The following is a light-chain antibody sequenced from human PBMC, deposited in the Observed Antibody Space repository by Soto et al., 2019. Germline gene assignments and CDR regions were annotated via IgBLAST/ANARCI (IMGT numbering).Light chain of an antibody. Sequence: DIHMTQSPSSLSASVGDRVTITCHASQDIINSLNWYQQKAGQAPKLMIYDTSNLETGVPSRFSVSGSGTDFTLTISSLQADDIDTYYCQQHDNVPYTFGQGTRLESK. CDR1: QDIINS. CDR3: QQHDNVPYT. CDR2: DTS. J-gene: IGKJ2*01. V-gene: IGKV1-33*01.